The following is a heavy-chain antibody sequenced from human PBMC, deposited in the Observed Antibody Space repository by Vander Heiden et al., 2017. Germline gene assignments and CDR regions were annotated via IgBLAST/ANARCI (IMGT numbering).Heavy chain of an antibody. CDR3: AKARSSSSIAARCLGY. Sequence: EVQLLESGGGLVQPGGSLRLSCAASGFTFSSYAMSWVRQAPGKGLEWVSAISGSGGSTYYADSVKGRFTISRDNSKNTLYLQMNSLRAEDTAVYYCAKARSSSSIAARCLGYWGQGTLVTVSS. CDR1: GFTFSSYA. V-gene: IGHV3-23*01. D-gene: IGHD6-6*01. CDR2: ISGSGGST. J-gene: IGHJ4*02.